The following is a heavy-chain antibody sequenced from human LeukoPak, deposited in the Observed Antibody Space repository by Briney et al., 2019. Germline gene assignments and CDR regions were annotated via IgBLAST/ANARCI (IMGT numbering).Heavy chain of an antibody. CDR1: GFTFRTYA. Sequence: GGSLRLSCTASGFTFRTYAMTWVRQAPGKGLEWLSGISGSGNGTYYADSVKGRLIISRDNSKNMVYLQMNSLTVEDAATYYCAKRTMSAFDSWGQGTLLIVSS. J-gene: IGHJ4*02. CDR3: AKRTMSAFDS. CDR2: ISGSGNGT. V-gene: IGHV3-23*01. D-gene: IGHD5-24*01.